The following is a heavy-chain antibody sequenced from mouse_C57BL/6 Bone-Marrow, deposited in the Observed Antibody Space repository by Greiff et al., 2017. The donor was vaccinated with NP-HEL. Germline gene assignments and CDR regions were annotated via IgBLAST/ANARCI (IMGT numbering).Heavy chain of an antibody. CDR3: AKDGYYPYAMDY. D-gene: IGHD2-3*01. Sequence: VHLVESGPGLVQPSQCLSITCTVSGFSLTSYGVHWVRQSPGKGLEWLGVIWSGGSTDYNAAFISRLSISKDNSKSQVFFKMNSLQADDTAIYYCAKDGYYPYAMDYWGQGTSVTVSS. CDR2: IWSGGST. V-gene: IGHV2-2*01. CDR1: GFSLTSYG. J-gene: IGHJ4*01.